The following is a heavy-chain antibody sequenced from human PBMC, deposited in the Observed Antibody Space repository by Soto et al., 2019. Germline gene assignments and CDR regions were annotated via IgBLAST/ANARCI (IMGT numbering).Heavy chain of an antibody. CDR1: GFTLSSYA. Sequence: PGGSLRLSCAASGFTLSSYAMSWVRQAPGKGLEWVAGIWYDGSNKYYADSVKGRFTTSRDNSTNTLYLQMNSLRAEDTAVYSCAKDPRPYSSSWYAAFDYWGQGTLVTVPQ. J-gene: IGHJ4*02. V-gene: IGHV3-33*06. CDR3: AKDPRPYSSSWYAAFDY. D-gene: IGHD6-13*01. CDR2: IWYDGSNK.